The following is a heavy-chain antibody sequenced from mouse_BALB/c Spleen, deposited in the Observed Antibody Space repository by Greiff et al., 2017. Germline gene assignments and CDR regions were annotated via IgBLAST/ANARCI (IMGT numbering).Heavy chain of an antibody. CDR2: ISYSGST. CDR3: ARSGYYGEFAY. D-gene: IGHD2-3*01. J-gene: IGHJ3*01. CDR1: GYSFTSDYA. V-gene: IGHV3-2*02. Sequence: EVKLVESGPGLVKPSQSLSLTCTVSGYSFTSDYARNWIRQFPGNKLERMGYISYSGSTSYNPSLKSRISITRDTSKNQFFLQLNSVTTEDTATYYYARSGYYGEFAYWGQGTLVTVSA.